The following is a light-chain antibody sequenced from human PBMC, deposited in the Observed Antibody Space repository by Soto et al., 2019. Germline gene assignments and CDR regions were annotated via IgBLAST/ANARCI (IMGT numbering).Light chain of an antibody. CDR1: QSITSSY. J-gene: IGKJ2*01. CDR3: QLYDSPSYT. CDR2: GAS. Sequence: EIVLTQSPATLSLSPGERATLSCRASQSITSSYLAWYQQKPGQAPRLLIYGASRRATDIPDRFSGSGSGTDFTLTISRLEPEDFAVYYCQLYDSPSYTFGQGTKLEIK. V-gene: IGKV3-20*01.